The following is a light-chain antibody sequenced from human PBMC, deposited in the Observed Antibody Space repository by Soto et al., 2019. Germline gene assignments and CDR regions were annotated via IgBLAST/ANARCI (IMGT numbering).Light chain of an antibody. Sequence: QSVLTQPPSVSGAPGQRVTISCTGSSSNIGAGYDVHWYQQLPGTAPKLLIYVNTNRPSGVPDRFSGSKSGNTASLTISGLQAEDEADYYCSSYTSSSTRVFGTGTKVTVL. CDR2: VNT. CDR3: SSYTSSSTRV. J-gene: IGLJ1*01. CDR1: SSNIGAGYD. V-gene: IGLV1-40*01.